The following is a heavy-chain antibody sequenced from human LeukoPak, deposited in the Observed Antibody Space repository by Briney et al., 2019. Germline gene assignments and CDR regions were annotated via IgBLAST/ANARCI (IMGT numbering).Heavy chain of an antibody. J-gene: IGHJ4*02. CDR2: IYYSGST. V-gene: IGHV4-39*01. D-gene: IGHD3-22*01. Sequence: SETLSLTCTVSGGSISSSSYYWGWIRQPPGKGLEWIGSIYYSGSTYYNPSLKSRVTISVDTSKNQFSLKLSSVTAADTAVYYCARHVPAGDYYDSSGYYSIDYWGQGTLVTVSS. CDR1: GGSISSSSYY. CDR3: ARHVPAGDYYDSSGYYSIDY.